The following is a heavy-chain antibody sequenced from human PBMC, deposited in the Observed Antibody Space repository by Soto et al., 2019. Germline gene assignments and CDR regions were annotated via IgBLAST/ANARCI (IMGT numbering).Heavy chain of an antibody. V-gene: IGHV3-23*01. CDR2: ISGSGGST. Sequence: EVQLLEYGGGLVQPGGSLRLSCAASGFTFSSYAMSWVRQAPGKGLEWVSAISGSGGSTYYADSVKGRFTISRDNTKKPLYLLTSSLRAEDTAVYYWAKDTSVVRGVISDYWGQGTLVTVSS. CDR3: AKDTSVVRGVISDY. CDR1: GFTFSSYA. J-gene: IGHJ4*02. D-gene: IGHD3-10*01.